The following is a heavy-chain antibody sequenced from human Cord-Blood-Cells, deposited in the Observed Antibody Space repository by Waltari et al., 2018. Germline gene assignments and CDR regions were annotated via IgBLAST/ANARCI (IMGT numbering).Heavy chain of an antibody. J-gene: IGHJ6*03. CDR2: IIPILGIA. D-gene: IGHD6-13*01. CDR3: ARSRGQQLVLGYYYYYYMDV. V-gene: IGHV1-69*10. Sequence: QVQLVQSGAEVKKPGSSVTAFCKASGGTSSSYAISWVRQAPGQGLEWMGGIIPILGIANYAQKFKGRVTITADKSTSTAYMELSSLRSEDTAVYYCARSRGQQLVLGYYYYYYMDVWGKGTTVTVSS. CDR1: GGTSSSYA.